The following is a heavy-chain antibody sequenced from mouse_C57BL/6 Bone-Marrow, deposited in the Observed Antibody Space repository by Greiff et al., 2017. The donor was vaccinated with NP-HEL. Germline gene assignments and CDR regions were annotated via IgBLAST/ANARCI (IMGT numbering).Heavy chain of an antibody. D-gene: IGHD2-3*01. V-gene: IGHV1-55*01. CDR2: IYPGSGST. J-gene: IGHJ3*01. Sequence: QVQLQQPGAELVKPGASVKMSCKASGYTFTSYWITWVKQRPGQGLEWIGDIYPGSGSTTYNEKFKSKATLTVDTSSSTAYMQLSSLTSEDSAVYYCARPPYDGYPWFAYWGQGTLVTVSA. CDR3: ARPPYDGYPWFAY. CDR1: GYTFTSYW.